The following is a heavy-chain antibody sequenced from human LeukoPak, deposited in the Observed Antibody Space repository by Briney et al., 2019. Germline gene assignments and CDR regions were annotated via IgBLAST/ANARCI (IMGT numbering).Heavy chain of an antibody. CDR1: GFTFSSYA. CDR2: ISGSGGST. J-gene: IGHJ5*02. D-gene: IGHD3-22*01. Sequence: PGGSLRLSCAASGFTFSSYAMSWVRQAPGKGLEWVSAISGSGGSTYYADSVKGRFTISRDNSKNTLYLQMNSLRAEDTAVYYCAKLKDYYDSSGLAPWGQGTLVTAST. V-gene: IGHV3-23*01. CDR3: AKLKDYYDSSGLAP.